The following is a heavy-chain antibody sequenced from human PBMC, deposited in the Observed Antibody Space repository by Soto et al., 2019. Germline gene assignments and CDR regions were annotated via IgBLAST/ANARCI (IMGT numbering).Heavy chain of an antibody. CDR1: SGPSSSHN. V-gene: IGHV4-59*08. D-gene: IGHD3-10*01. CDR2: VYSTGGT. CDR3: VRQGIVNRHGLVDV. J-gene: IGHJ6*02. Sequence: QVQLQQSGPGLVKPSETLSLTCSVSSGPSSSHNWGWIRQPPGRGLEWIGYVYSTGGTSYNPSLKSRVTISADTSTNHISLTLTSVTAADTAVYYCVRQGIVNRHGLVDVWGQGTTVRVSS.